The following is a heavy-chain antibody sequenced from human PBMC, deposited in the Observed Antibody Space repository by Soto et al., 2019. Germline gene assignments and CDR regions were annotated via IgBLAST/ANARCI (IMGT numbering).Heavy chain of an antibody. J-gene: IGHJ6*03. CDR3: ARMLVVAAKMVNYYYMDV. V-gene: IGHV1-18*01. CDR2: ISAYNGNT. Sequence: QVPLVQSGAEVKKPGASVKVSCKASGYTFTSYGISWVRQAPGQGLEWMGWISAYNGNTNYAQKLQDRVTMTTDTSTSTAYMELRSLRSDDTAVYYCARMLVVAAKMVNYYYMDVWGKGTTVTVSS. CDR1: GYTFTSYG. D-gene: IGHD2-15*01.